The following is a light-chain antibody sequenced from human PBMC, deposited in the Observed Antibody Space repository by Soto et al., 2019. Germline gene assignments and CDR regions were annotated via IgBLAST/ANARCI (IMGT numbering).Light chain of an antibody. Sequence: QSVLTQPASVSGSPGPSITISCTGTSSDVGGYNYVSWYQQHPGKAPKLMIYEVSNRPSGVSNRFSGSKSGNTASLTISGLQAEYEADYYCSSYTSSSTLVFGGGTKLTVL. CDR1: SSDVGGYNY. J-gene: IGLJ3*02. CDR2: EVS. CDR3: SSYTSSSTLV. V-gene: IGLV2-14*01.